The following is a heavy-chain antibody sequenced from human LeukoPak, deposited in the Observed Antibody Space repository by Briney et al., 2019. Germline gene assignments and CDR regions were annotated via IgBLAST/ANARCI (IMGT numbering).Heavy chain of an antibody. Sequence: ASVKVSCKASGYTFTSYGISWVRQAPGQGLEWMGWISAYNGNTNYAQKLQGRVTMTTDTSTSTAYMELRSLRSDDTAVYYCASTNPCSGGSCYPLGYWGQGTLITVSS. CDR1: GYTFTSYG. V-gene: IGHV1-18*01. D-gene: IGHD2-15*01. J-gene: IGHJ4*02. CDR3: ASTNPCSGGSCYPLGY. CDR2: ISAYNGNT.